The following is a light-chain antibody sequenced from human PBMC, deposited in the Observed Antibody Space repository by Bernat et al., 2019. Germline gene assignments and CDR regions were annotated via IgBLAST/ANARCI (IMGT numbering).Light chain of an antibody. CDR1: SSDVGDYNY. V-gene: IGLV2-8*01. J-gene: IGLJ2*01. CDR3: IAYSGSKYVV. Sequence: QSALTQPPSASGSPGQSVTISCTGTSSDVGDYNYVSWYQQHPGKAPKLMIYEVNKRPSGVPDRFSASKSGHTASLTVSGLQADDEADYYGIAYSGSKYVVFGGGTKLTVL. CDR2: EVN.